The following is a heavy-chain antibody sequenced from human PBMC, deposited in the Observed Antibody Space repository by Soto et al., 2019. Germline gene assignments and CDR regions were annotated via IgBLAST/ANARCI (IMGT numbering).Heavy chain of an antibody. V-gene: IGHV1-69*13. D-gene: IGHD3-16*01. CDR2: IIPNFGTV. J-gene: IGHJ6*02. CDR1: GGTFNSYA. CDR3: ARDLGLYVDKGMINDYYGMDV. Sequence: SVKVSCKASGGTFNSYAISWVRQVPGQGPEWMGGIIPNFGTVNYAQKFQGRVTIIADESTSSAYMELRSLRSDDTAVYYCARDLGLYVDKGMINDYYGMDVWGQGTAVTVSS.